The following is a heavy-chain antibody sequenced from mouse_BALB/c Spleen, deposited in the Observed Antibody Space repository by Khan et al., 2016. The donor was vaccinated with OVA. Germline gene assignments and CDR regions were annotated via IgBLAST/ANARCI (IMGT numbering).Heavy chain of an antibody. Sequence: EVELVESGGGLVKPGGPLKLSCAASGFTFSTFAMSWVRQTPEKRLDWVATISSGGDYTYYADSVKGRFTISRDTAKNTLYLQMSSLRSEDTAMYYCAGHDYGAFAYWGQGTLVTVSA. CDR2: ISSGGDYT. CDR3: AGHDYGAFAY. J-gene: IGHJ3*01. D-gene: IGHD1-1*01. CDR1: GFTFSTFA. V-gene: IGHV5-9-3*01.